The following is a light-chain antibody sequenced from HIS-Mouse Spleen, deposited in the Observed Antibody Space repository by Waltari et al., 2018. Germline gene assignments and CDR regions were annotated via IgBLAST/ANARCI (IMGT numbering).Light chain of an antibody. CDR1: SSDVGSYNL. CDR2: EGS. Sequence: LTQPPSVSGSPGQSSTISCTGTSSDVGSYNLVSWYQQHPGKAPKLMIYEGSKRPSGVSNRFSGSKSGNTASLTISGLQAEDEADYYCCSYAGSSTLVFGGGTKLTVL. V-gene: IGLV2-23*01. J-gene: IGLJ3*02. CDR3: CSYAGSSTLV.